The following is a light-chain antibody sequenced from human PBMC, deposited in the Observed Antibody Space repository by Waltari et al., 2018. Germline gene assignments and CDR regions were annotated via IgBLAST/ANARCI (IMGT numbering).Light chain of an antibody. J-gene: IGKJ1*01. CDR2: HAS. CDR1: QSVNGA. Sequence: EIVLTQSPGTVSLSPGEGATLSCRASQSVNGALAWYQQKPGQAHRLLIYHASNRATGIPDRFSGSGSGTDFSLTISRLEPEDFAVYYCQHYLRLPVTFGQGTKVEI. CDR3: QHYLRLPVT. V-gene: IGKV3-20*01.